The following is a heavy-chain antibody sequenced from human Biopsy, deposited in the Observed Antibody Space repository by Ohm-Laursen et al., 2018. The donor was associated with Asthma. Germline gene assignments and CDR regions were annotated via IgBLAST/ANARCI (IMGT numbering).Heavy chain of an antibody. CDR2: IYYSGST. J-gene: IGHJ4*02. D-gene: IGHD3-22*01. Sequence: SDTLSLTCTVSYGSITSGGYYWTWVRQHPGKGLEWIGFIYYSGSTYYNPSLKSRVSISIDTSKNQFSLKLSSVTAADTAVYCCARAQDYYDSRGYYRSFDYWGQGTLVTVSS. CDR1: YGSITSGGYY. CDR3: ARAQDYYDSRGYYRSFDY. V-gene: IGHV4-31*03.